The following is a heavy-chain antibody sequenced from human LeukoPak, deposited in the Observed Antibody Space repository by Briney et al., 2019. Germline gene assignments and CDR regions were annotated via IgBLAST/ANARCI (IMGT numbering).Heavy chain of an antibody. CDR2: IKSKTDGGTT. CDR1: GFTFSNAW. CDR3: SEDIWTGYYSDVDY. Sequence: GGSLRLACAASGFTFSNAWMSWVRQAPGKGLEWVGRIKSKTDGGTTDYAAPVKGRFTISRDDSKNTLYLQMNSLNTEHTAVYYRSEDIWTGYYSDVDYWGQGPLVPVPS. V-gene: IGHV3-15*01. J-gene: IGHJ4*02. D-gene: IGHD3/OR15-3a*01.